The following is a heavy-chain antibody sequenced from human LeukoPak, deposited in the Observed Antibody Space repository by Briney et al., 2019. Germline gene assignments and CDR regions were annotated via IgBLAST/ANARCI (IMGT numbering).Heavy chain of an antibody. Sequence: GGSLRLSCAASGFTVSSNHMSWVRQAPGKGLEWVSVIYSGGSTYYADSVKGRFTISRDNSKNTLYLQMNSLRAEDTAVYYCVREHCSGGTCYSFFDYWGQGTLVTVSS. D-gene: IGHD2-15*01. V-gene: IGHV3-53*01. CDR2: IYSGGST. CDR1: GFTVSSNH. J-gene: IGHJ4*02. CDR3: VREHCSGGTCYSFFDY.